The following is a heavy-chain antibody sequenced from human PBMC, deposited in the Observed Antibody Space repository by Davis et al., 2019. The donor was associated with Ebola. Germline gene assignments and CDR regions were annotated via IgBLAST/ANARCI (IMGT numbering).Heavy chain of an antibody. J-gene: IGHJ4*02. CDR1: GYTFTVYY. V-gene: IGHV1-46*01. D-gene: IGHD6-19*01. Sequence: AASVKVSCKASGYTFTVYYMHWVRQAPGQGLEWMGIIHPGDGSATYAQKFQGRVTMTRDTSTSTVYMELSSLRAEDTAVYYCARDFQSNGWFLRPPDYWGQGTLVTVSS. CDR3: ARDFQSNGWFLRPPDY. CDR2: IHPGDGSA.